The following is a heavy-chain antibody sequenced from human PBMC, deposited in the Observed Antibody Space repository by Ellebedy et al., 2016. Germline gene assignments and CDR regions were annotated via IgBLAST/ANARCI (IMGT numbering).Heavy chain of an antibody. V-gene: IGHV3-33*08. D-gene: IGHD1-1*01. CDR3: ARELLDSAGAFDI. J-gene: IGHJ3*02. CDR2: IWYDGSNQ. CDR1: GFTFSDYH. Sequence: GGSLRLSCAASGFTFSDYHLSWIRQAPGKGLEWVAVIWYDGSNQYYGDSVKGRFTISRDNSKNTVYLQMNSLRDEDTAVYYCARELLDSAGAFDIWGQGTMVTVSS.